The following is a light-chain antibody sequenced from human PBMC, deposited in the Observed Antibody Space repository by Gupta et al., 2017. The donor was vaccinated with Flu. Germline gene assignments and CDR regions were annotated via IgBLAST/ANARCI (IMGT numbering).Light chain of an antibody. V-gene: IGKV1-39*01. Sequence: GDRVIITCRASQSISSYLNWYQQKPGKAPKLLIYAAYSMQSGVPSTFSGDGSGTDFNLTISSLQPEDFATYHCQQNCSTPLTFGQGTKVGMK. CDR2: AAY. CDR1: QSISSY. CDR3: QQNCSTPLT. J-gene: IGKJ1*01.